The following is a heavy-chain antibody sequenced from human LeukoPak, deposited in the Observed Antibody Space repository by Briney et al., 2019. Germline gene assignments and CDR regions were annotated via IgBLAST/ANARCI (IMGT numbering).Heavy chain of an antibody. J-gene: IGHJ4*02. CDR3: ARQLSGWYDADPY. Sequence: PGGSLRLSCAASGXTFSNYWMSWVRQAPGKGLEWVANIKEDGSRNHYVDSVKGRLSISRDNAKNSLYLKMSSLRAEDTAVYYCARQLSGWYDADPYWGQGTLVTVSS. CDR1: GXTFSNYW. D-gene: IGHD6-19*01. CDR2: IKEDGSRN. V-gene: IGHV3-7*05.